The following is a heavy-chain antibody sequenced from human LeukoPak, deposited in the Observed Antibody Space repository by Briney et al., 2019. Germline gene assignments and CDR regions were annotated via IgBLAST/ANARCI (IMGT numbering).Heavy chain of an antibody. CDR2: IDPSGGST. V-gene: IGHV1-46*01. D-gene: IGHD3-10*01. Sequence: ASVKVSCKASGYTFTRYYMHWVRQGPGQGLEGMGIIDPSGGSTSYAQKFQGRVTMTRDTSTSTVYMELTGLRSEDTAVYYCARVSRTVTQDSFVYYNTYWGQGSLVTVTS. CDR3: ARVSRTVTQDSFVYYNTY. CDR1: GYTFTRYY. J-gene: IGHJ4*02.